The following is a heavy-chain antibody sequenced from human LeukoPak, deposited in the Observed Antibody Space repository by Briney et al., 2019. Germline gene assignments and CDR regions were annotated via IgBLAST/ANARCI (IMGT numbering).Heavy chain of an antibody. V-gene: IGHV3-13*01. CDR1: GFTFSSYD. CDR2: IGTAGDT. D-gene: IGHD3-22*01. J-gene: IGHJ2*01. Sequence: GGSARLSCAASGFTFSSYDMHWVRQATGKGREGVSAIGTAGDTYYPGSVKGRFTISRENAKNSLYIQMNSLRAGDTAVYYCARSEDSSGHERAVWYFDLWGRGTLVTVSS. CDR3: ARSEDSSGHERAVWYFDL.